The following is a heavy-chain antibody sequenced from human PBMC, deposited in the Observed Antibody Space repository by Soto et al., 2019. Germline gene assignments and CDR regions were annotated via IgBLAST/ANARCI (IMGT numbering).Heavy chain of an antibody. CDR3: ARHSSSWPIFDY. Sequence: SETLSLTCTVSGDSISSGDYYWSWIRQPPGKGLEWIGCIYYSGNTYYNPSLKSRFSISVDTSKNQFSLKLSSVTAADTAVYYCARHSSSWPIFDYWGQGTLVTVSS. D-gene: IGHD6-13*01. CDR2: IYYSGNT. J-gene: IGHJ4*02. CDR1: GDSISSGDYY. V-gene: IGHV4-30-4*01.